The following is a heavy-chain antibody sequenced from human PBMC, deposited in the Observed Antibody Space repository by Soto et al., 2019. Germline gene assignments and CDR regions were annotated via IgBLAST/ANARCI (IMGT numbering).Heavy chain of an antibody. J-gene: IGHJ5*02. CDR2: IYYSGST. CDR3: ARGGYMKVDWFDP. V-gene: IGHV4-59*01. D-gene: IGHD6-13*01. CDR1: GGSISSYY. Sequence: SETLSLTCTVSGGSISSYYWSWLRQPPGKGLEWIAYIYYSGSTTYNPSLKSRVTISVDTSKNQFSLRLSSVTAADTAVYYCARGGYMKVDWFDPWGQGTLVTVSS.